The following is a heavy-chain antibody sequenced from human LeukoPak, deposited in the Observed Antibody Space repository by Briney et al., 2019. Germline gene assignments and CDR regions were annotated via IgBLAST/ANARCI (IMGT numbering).Heavy chain of an antibody. Sequence: ASVKVSCKASGYTFTGYYMHWVRQAPGQGLEWMGWSNPNSGDTDYAQEFQGRVTMTRATSISTAYMELSSLRSDDTAVYYCARVGVAGNYFDYWGQGTLVTVSS. D-gene: IGHD6-19*01. V-gene: IGHV1-2*02. CDR1: GYTFTGYY. CDR3: ARVGVAGNYFDY. CDR2: SNPNSGDT. J-gene: IGHJ4*02.